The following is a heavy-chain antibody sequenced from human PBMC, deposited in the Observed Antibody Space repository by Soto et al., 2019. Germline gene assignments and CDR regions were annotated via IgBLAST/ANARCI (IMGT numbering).Heavy chain of an antibody. CDR3: TRVDSSSSWSRYYYYGMDV. CDR1: GFTFSNAW. D-gene: IGHD6-6*01. J-gene: IGHJ6*02. CDR2: IKSKTDGGTT. Sequence: EVQLVESGGGLVKPGGSLRLSCAASGFTFSNAWMNWVRQAPGKGLEWVGRIKSKTDGGTTDYAAPVKGRFTISRYESKNTLYLQFNSLKTADTAVYYCTRVDSSSSWSRYYYYGMDVWGQGTTVTFSS. V-gene: IGHV3-15*07.